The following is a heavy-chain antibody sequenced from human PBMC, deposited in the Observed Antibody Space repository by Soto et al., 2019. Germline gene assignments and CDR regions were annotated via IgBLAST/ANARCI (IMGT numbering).Heavy chain of an antibody. J-gene: IGHJ4*02. Sequence: EVQLVESGGGLVKPGGSLRVSCEASGFTFNNAWMNWVRQAPGKGLEWVGRIKSKTDGGTTDYAAPVKGRFTISRDDSKHTLYLQMNSLKTEDTAVYYCTAPPLDYYDSSGYFGHWGQGTLVTVSS. CDR2: IKSKTDGGTT. D-gene: IGHD3-22*01. V-gene: IGHV3-15*07. CDR1: GFTFNNAW. CDR3: TAPPLDYYDSSGYFGH.